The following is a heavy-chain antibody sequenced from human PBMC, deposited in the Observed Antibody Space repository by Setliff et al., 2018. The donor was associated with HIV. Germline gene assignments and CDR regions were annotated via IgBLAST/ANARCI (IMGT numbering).Heavy chain of an antibody. V-gene: IGHV4-4*07. D-gene: IGHD2-15*01. J-gene: IGHJ3*02. CDR1: GGSMSTYY. CDR2: VYTSGST. Sequence: PSETLSLTCSVSGGSMSTYYWSWIRQPAGKRLEWIGRVYTSGSTIYNPSLRSRVTMSVGTSKSQFSLKLNSVAAADTAVYYCARVFPPIRGAPFGTPPGAFDIWGQGTMGTVS. CDR3: ARVFPPIRGAPFGTPPGAFDI.